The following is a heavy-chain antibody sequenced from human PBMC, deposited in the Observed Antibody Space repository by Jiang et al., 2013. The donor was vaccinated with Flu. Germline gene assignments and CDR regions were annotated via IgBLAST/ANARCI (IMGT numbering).Heavy chain of an antibody. V-gene: IGHV3-23*01. D-gene: IGHD3-22*01. CDR3: AKVGRRGVYYYDSSGYDY. Sequence: VQLLESGGGLVQPGGSLRLSCAASGFTFSSYAMSWVRQAPGKGLEWVSAISGSGGSTYYADSVKGRFTISRDNSKNTLYLQMNSLRAEDTAVYYCAKVGRRGVYYYDSSGYDYRGQGTLVTVSS. J-gene: IGHJ4*02. CDR2: ISGSGGST. CDR1: GFTFSSYA.